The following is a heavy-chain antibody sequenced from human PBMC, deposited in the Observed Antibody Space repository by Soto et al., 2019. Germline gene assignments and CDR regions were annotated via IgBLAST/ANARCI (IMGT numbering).Heavy chain of an antibody. CDR2: IYYSGST. V-gene: IGHV4-61*01. J-gene: IGHJ6*02. CDR3: ARGGDSSGYPMYYYGMDV. CDR1: GGSVSSGSYY. Sequence: QVQLQESGPGLVKPSETLSLTCTVSGGSVSSGSYYWSWIRQPPGKGLEWIGYIYYSGSTNYNPSXTTRGTISVDXXKXQFXLKLSSVTAADTAVYYCARGGDSSGYPMYYYGMDVWGQGTTVTVSS. D-gene: IGHD3-22*01.